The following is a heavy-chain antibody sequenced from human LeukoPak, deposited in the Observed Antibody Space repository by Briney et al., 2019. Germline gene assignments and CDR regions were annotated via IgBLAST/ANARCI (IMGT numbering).Heavy chain of an antibody. D-gene: IGHD2-15*01. Sequence: GGSLRLSCAASGFTFSSYWMHWVRQAPGKGLVWVSRINSDGSSTSYADSVKGRFTISRDNAKNTLYLQMNSLRAEDTAVYYCAPGGYCSCGSCYKEYFQHWGQGTLVTVSS. CDR2: INSDGSST. J-gene: IGHJ1*01. CDR1: GFTFSSYW. CDR3: APGGYCSCGSCYKEYFQH. V-gene: IGHV3-74*01.